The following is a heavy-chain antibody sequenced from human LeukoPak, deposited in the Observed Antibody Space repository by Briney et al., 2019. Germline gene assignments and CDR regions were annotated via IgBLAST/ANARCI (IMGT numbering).Heavy chain of an antibody. CDR2: IDTSGGNT. V-gene: IGHV3-23*01. Sequence: GGSLRLSCAVSGFTFTSYVLSWVRQAPGKGLEWVSAIDTSGGNTYYADSVKGRFTISRDNSKNTLYLQMNSLRAEDTAVYYCAKDVVGSSGYYVFWGQGTLVTVSS. CDR1: GFTFTSYV. CDR3: AKDVVGSSGYYVF. D-gene: IGHD3-22*01. J-gene: IGHJ4*02.